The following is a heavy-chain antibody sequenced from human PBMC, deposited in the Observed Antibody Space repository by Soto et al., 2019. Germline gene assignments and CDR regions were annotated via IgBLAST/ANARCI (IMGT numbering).Heavy chain of an antibody. Sequence: PSETLSLTCTVSGGSISSSSYYWGWIRQPPGKGLKWIGSIYYSGSTYYSPSLKSRVTISVDTSKKQYYLKLSSETAADTAVYYCASYSSSWKRGYYYGMDVWGQGTTVS. D-gene: IGHD6-13*01. CDR2: IYYSGST. V-gene: IGHV4-39*01. CDR3: ASYSSSWKRGYYYGMDV. J-gene: IGHJ6*02. CDR1: GGSISSSSYY.